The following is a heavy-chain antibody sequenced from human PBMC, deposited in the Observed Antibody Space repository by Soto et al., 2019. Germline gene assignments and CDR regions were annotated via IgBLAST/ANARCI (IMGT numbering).Heavy chain of an antibody. CDR1: GGTFSSYA. V-gene: IGHV1-69*01. D-gene: IGHD2-15*01. CDR2: IIPIFGTA. Sequence: QVQLVQSGAEVKKPGSSVKVSCKASGGTFSSYAISWVRQAPGQGLEWMGGIIPIFGTANYAQKFQGRVTITADESTSTDYMELSSLRSEDTAVYYCARTTGGYCSGGSCTSDYWGQGTLVTVSS. CDR3: ARTTGGYCSGGSCTSDY. J-gene: IGHJ4*02.